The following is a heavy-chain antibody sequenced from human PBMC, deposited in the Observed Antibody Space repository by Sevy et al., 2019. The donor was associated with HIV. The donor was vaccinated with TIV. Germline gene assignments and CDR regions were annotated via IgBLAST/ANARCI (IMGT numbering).Heavy chain of an antibody. J-gene: IGHJ6*02. CDR2: IRFDGSIK. V-gene: IGHV3-30*02. D-gene: IGHD2-2*01. CDR1: GFTFSTYG. Sequence: GGSLRLSCAASGFTFSTYGMHWVRQAPGKGLEWVAFIRFDGSIKYYTDSVKGRLTISRDNSKNTLYLQMNSLRAEDTAVYFCAKVLHIVEIPAAIDYYYGMDVWGQWTTVTVSS. CDR3: AKVLHIVEIPAAIDYYYGMDV.